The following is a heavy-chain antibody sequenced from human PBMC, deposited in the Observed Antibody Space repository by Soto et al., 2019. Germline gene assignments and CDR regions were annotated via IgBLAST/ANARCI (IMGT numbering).Heavy chain of an antibody. V-gene: IGHV4-59*01. J-gene: IGHJ4*02. D-gene: IGHD2-15*01. CDR3: ARDRSGGSWFSFDY. CDR2: IYYSGST. CDR1: GGSISSYY. Sequence: PSETLSLTCTVSGGSISSYYWSWIRQPPGKGLEWVGYIYYSGSTNYNPSLKSRVTISVDTSKNQFSLKLSSVTAADTAVYYCARDRSGGSWFSFDYWGQGTLVTVSS.